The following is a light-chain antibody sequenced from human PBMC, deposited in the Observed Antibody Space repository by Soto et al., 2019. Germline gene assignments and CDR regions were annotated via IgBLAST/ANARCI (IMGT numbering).Light chain of an antibody. CDR1: SSRSGSNY. V-gene: IGLV1-47*01. CDR3: AKWDDSLRVYV. CDR2: RND. Sequence: QSALPQPPSASGTPGQRVTISCSTSSSRSGSNYVYWYQQLPGTAPKLLIYRNDQRPSGVPDRFSGSKSGTSASLAISGLLSEDEADYYCAKWDDSLRVYVFGTGTKVTVL. J-gene: IGLJ1*01.